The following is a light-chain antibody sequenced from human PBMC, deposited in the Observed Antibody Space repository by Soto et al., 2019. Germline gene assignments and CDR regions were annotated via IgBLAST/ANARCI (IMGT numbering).Light chain of an antibody. V-gene: IGKV1-5*03. CDR1: QSISSW. CDR3: QQYNSFSLT. Sequence: DIQMTQSPSTLSASVGDRVTITCRASQSISSWLAWYQQKPGKAPKILIYKASSLESGVPSRFSGSGSGTEFTLTISSLQPDDFATYYCQQYNSFSLTFGGGTKVEIK. CDR2: KAS. J-gene: IGKJ4*01.